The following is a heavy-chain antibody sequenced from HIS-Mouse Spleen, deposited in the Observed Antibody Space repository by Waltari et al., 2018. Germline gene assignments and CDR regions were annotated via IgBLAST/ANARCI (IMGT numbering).Heavy chain of an antibody. CDR3: AREIPYSSSWYDWYFDL. J-gene: IGHJ2*01. D-gene: IGHD6-13*01. V-gene: IGHV4-39*07. CDR1: GGSLSSSSYS. CDR2: IYYSGST. Sequence: LQLQESAPRLVKPSETPSLTCTVAGGSLSSSSYSRGWSRLPPGRGLEWIGRIYYSGSTYYNPSLKSRVTISVDTSKNQFSLKLSSVTAADTAVYYCAREIPYSSSWYDWYFDLWGRGTLVTVSS.